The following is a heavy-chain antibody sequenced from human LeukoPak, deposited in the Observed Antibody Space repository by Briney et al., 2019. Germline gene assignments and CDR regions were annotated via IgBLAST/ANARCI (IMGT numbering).Heavy chain of an antibody. J-gene: IGHJ4*02. V-gene: IGHV5-51*01. CDR1: GYDFSTYW. Sequence: GESLKISCKGLGYDFSTYWNAWVRQRPGKGLEWMGIIYPGGSETRYDPSFQGQVTISADRSTSTAYLQWSSLKASDTAMYYCARRKKGELLIDYWGQGTLVTVSS. CDR2: IYPGGSET. CDR3: ARRKKGELLIDY. D-gene: IGHD3-10*01.